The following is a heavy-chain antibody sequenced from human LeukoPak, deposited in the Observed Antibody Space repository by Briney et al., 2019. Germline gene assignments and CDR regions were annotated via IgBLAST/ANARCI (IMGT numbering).Heavy chain of an antibody. J-gene: IGHJ3*01. CDR3: ARVTDYDFWSGRQGGAFDL. D-gene: IGHD3-3*01. V-gene: IGHV4-59*01. Sequence: PSETLSLTCTVPGGSITDYYWGWIRQPPGKGLEWIGYIYYTGDTIDNPSLNSRLTMSLDTSKSQFSLKLNFVTAADTALYYCARVTDYDFWSGRQGGAFDLWGHGTLVTVSS. CDR1: GGSITDYY. CDR2: IYYTGDT.